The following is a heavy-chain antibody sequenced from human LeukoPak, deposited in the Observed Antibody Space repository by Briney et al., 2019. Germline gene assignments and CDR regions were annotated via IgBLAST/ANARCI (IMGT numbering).Heavy chain of an antibody. V-gene: IGHV3-23*01. D-gene: IGHD3-10*01. CDR1: GFTFSSYA. Sequence: PGGSLRLSCAASGFTFSSYAMSWVRQAPGKGLEWVSAISGSGGSTYYADSVKGRFTISRDNSKNTLYLQMNSLRAEDTAVYYCAKDEYGSGSYFPYYFDYCGQGTLVTVSS. CDR2: ISGSGGST. CDR3: AKDEYGSGSYFPYYFDY. J-gene: IGHJ4*02.